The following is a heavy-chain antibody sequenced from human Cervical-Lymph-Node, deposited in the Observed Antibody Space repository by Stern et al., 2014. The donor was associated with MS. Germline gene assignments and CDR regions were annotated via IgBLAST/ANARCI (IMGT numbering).Heavy chain of an antibody. D-gene: IGHD2-2*01. CDR2: IIPVFGTT. CDR1: GGTFSSYA. V-gene: IGHV1-69*01. CDR3: ASRSSTSLFDS. J-gene: IGHJ4*02. Sequence: VQLVQSGAEVKRLGASMIVSCKASGGTFSSYAISWVRQAPGKGLEWMGGIIPVFGTTSYAQKFKCRVTITADGSTSTIYMELSSLRSEDTAVYYCASRSSTSLFDSWGQGTLVSVSS.